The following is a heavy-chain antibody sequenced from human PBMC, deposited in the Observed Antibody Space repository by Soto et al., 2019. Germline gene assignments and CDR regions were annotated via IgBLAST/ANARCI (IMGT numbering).Heavy chain of an antibody. Sequence: GGSLRLSCAASGFTFSGSAMHWVRQASGKGLEWVGRIRSKANSYATAYAASVKGRFTISRDDSKNTAYLQMNSLKTEDTAVYYCTRKSEGIVVVVAADYYMDVWGKGTTVTVSS. CDR3: TRKSEGIVVVVAADYYMDV. J-gene: IGHJ6*03. D-gene: IGHD2-15*01. CDR1: GFTFSGSA. V-gene: IGHV3-73*01. CDR2: IRSKANSYAT.